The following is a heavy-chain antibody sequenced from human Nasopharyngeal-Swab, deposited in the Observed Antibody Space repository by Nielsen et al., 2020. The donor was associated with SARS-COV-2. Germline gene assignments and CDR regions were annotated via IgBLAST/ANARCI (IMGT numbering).Heavy chain of an antibody. J-gene: IGHJ6*04. CDR2: IKQDGSEK. Sequence: WIRQPPGKGLEWVANIKQDGSEKYYVDSVKGRFTISRNNAKNSLYLQMNSLRAEDTAVYYCARGDISAVWGKGTTVTSPQ. CDR3: ARGDISAV. V-gene: IGHV3-7*01. D-gene: IGHD2-15*01.